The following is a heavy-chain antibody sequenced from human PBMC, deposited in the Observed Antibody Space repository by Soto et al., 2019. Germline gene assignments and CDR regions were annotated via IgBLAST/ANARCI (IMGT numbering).Heavy chain of an antibody. CDR2: IYPGDSDT. V-gene: IGHV5-51*01. CDR1: VYIFTNYW. J-gene: IGHJ5*02. Sequence: GESLKISCQGSVYIFTNYWIGWVRQMPGKGLEWMGIIYPGDSDTRYSPSFQGQVTISVDKSITTAYLQWSSLKASDTAMYYCARGYCTATICDPWFDPWGQGTLVTVSS. CDR3: ARGYCTATICDPWFDP. D-gene: IGHD2-8*02.